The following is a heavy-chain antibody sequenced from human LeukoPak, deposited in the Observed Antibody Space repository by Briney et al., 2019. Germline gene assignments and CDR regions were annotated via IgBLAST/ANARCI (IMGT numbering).Heavy chain of an antibody. J-gene: IGHJ4*02. Sequence: SETLSLTCTVSGGSISSSSYYWGWIRQPPGKGLEWIGSIYYSGSTYYNPSLKSRVTISVDTSKNQFSLKLSSVTAADTAVYYCARQGIAVAGMDYWGQGTLVTASS. D-gene: IGHD6-19*01. V-gene: IGHV4-39*01. CDR1: GGSISSSSYY. CDR3: ARQGIAVAGMDY. CDR2: IYYSGST.